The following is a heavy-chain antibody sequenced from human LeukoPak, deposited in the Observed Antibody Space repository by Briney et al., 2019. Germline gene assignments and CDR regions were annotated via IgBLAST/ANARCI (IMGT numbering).Heavy chain of an antibody. V-gene: IGHV1-3*03. D-gene: IGHD6-19*01. J-gene: IGHJ4*02. Sequence: VASVKVSCKASGYTFTSYAMHWVRQAPGQRLEWMGWINAGNGNTKYSQEFQGRVTITRDTSASTAYMELSSLRSEDMAVYYCARGSWAGYSSGLIDYWGQGTLVTVSS. CDR1: GYTFTSYA. CDR2: INAGNGNT. CDR3: ARGSWAGYSSGLIDY.